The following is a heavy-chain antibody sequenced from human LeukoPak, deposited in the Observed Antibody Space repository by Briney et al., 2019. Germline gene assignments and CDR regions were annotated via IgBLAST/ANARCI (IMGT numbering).Heavy chain of an antibody. CDR3: ARGLAAAALFDY. CDR1: GGSFSGYY. CDR2: INHSGST. V-gene: IGHV4-34*01. Sequence: PSETLSLTCAVYGGSFSGYYWSWIRQPPGKGLEWIGEINHSGSTNYNPSLKSRATISVDTSKNQFSLKLSSVTAADTAVYYCARGLAAAALFDYWGQGTLVTVSS. J-gene: IGHJ4*02. D-gene: IGHD6-13*01.